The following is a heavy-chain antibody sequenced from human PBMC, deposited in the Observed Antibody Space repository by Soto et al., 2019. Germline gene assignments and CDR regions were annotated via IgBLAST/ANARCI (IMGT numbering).Heavy chain of an antibody. CDR3: ARSRGSSKPYYFDY. CDR1: GGSISSAGMY. J-gene: IGHJ4*02. D-gene: IGHD1-26*01. CDR2: VFYTGIT. V-gene: IGHV4-31*02. Sequence: TLSLTCTVSGGSISSAGMYWSWIRQHPGRGLEWIGYVFYTGITYYNPSLKSRVTISVDTAKNQFSLNLSSVTAADTAMYYCARSRGSSKPYYFDYWGQGTLVTVSS.